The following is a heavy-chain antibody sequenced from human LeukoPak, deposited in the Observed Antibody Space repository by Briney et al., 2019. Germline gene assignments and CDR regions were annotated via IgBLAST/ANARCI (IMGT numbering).Heavy chain of an antibody. Sequence: ASVKVSCKASGYTFTSYGISWVRQAPGQGLEWMGWISAYNGNTNCAQKLQGRVTMTTDTSTSTAYMELRSLRSDDTAVYYCARVVGSGSHNWFDPWGQGTLVTVSS. CDR2: ISAYNGNT. J-gene: IGHJ5*02. D-gene: IGHD3-10*01. CDR1: GYTFTSYG. V-gene: IGHV1-18*01. CDR3: ARVVGSGSHNWFDP.